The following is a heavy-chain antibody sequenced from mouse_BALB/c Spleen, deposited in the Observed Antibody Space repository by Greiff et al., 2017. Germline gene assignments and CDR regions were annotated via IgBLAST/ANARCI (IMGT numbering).Heavy chain of an antibody. CDR1: GFTFSSYA. D-gene: IGHD3-1*01. J-gene: IGHJ2*01. V-gene: IGHV5-9-4*01. CDR3: ARGGLYFDY. Sequence: EVQGVESGGGLVKPGGSLKLSCAASGFTFSSYAMSWVRQSPEKRLEWVAEISSGGSYTYYPDTVTGRFTISRDNAKNTLYLEMSSLRSEDTAMYYCARGGLYFDYWGQGTTLTVSS. CDR2: ISSGGSYT.